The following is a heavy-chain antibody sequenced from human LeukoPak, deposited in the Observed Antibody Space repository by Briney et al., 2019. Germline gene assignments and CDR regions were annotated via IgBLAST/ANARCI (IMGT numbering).Heavy chain of an antibody. CDR3: EINEYNKNFDY. V-gene: IGHV1-18*01. D-gene: IGHD5-24*01. Sequence: ASVKVSCMATGCTFTSYGITWLRQAPGQGPEWMGWISGHNGNTNYAQKLQGRVTMTTDTSTSTAYMELRSLRSDDTAVYYCEINEYNKNFDYWGQGTLVTVSS. J-gene: IGHJ4*02. CDR2: ISGHNGNT. CDR1: GCTFTSYG.